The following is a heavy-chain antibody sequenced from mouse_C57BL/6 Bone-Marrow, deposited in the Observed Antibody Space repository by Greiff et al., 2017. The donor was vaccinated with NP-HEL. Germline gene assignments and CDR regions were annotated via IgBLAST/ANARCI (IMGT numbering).Heavy chain of an antibody. V-gene: IGHV2-2*01. CDR3: ARPSITTVVNYAMDY. D-gene: IGHD1-1*01. CDR1: GFSLTSYG. CDR2: IWSGGST. J-gene: IGHJ4*01. Sequence: VQGVESGPGLVQPSQSLSITCTVSGFSLTSYGVHWVRQSPGKGLEWLGVIWSGGSTDYNAAFISRLSISKDNSKSQVFFKMNSLQADDTAIYYCARPSITTVVNYAMDYWGQGTSVTVSS.